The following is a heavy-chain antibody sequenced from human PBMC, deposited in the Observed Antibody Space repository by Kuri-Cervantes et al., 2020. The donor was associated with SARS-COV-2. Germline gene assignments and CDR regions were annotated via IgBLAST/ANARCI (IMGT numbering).Heavy chain of an antibody. Sequence: ETLSLTCAASGITVSNNYMTWVRQAPGKGLEWVSVIYSGGSTFYADSVKGRFTISRDNSKNTLYLQMNSLRAEDTAVYYCAREGQWELLVYIDYWGQGNLVTVSS. CDR3: AREGQWELLVYIDY. J-gene: IGHJ4*02. CDR2: IYSGGST. CDR1: GITVSNNY. V-gene: IGHV3-66*01. D-gene: IGHD1-26*01.